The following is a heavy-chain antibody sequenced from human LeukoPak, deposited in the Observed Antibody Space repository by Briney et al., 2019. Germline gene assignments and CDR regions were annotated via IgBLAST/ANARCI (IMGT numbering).Heavy chain of an antibody. Sequence: PSETLSLTCTVSGGSISSYYWSWIRQPPGKGLEWIGYIYTSGSTNYNPSLKSRVTISVDTSKNQFSPKLSSVTAADTAVYYCARRRPQASGWLFDYWGQGTLVTVSS. D-gene: IGHD6-19*01. J-gene: IGHJ4*02. V-gene: IGHV4-4*09. CDR1: GGSISSYY. CDR3: ARRRPQASGWLFDY. CDR2: IYTSGST.